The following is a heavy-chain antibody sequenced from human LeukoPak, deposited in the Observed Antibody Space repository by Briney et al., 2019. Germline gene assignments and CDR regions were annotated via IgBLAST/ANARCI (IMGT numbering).Heavy chain of an antibody. J-gene: IGHJ4*02. V-gene: IGHV3-9*01. Sequence: GGSLRLSCAASGFTFDDYAMHWVRHAPGKGLEWVSGICWNSGSIGYADSVKGRFTISRDNAKNSLYLQMNSLRAEDTALYYCAKDGSEPTYYDFRYFDYWGQGTLVTVSS. CDR1: GFTFDDYA. D-gene: IGHD3-3*01. CDR2: ICWNSGSI. CDR3: AKDGSEPTYYDFRYFDY.